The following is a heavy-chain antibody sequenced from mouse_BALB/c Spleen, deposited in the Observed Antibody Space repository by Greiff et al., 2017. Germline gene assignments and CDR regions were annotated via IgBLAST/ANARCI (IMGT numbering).Heavy chain of an antibody. CDR2: ISSGSSTI. Sequence: LVESGGGLVQPGGSRKLSCAASGFTFSSFGMHWVRQAPEKGLEWVAYISSGSSTIYYADTVKGRFTISRDNPKNTLFLQMTSLRSEDTAMYYCAVHYGYDAMDYWGQGTSVTVSS. CDR3: AVHYGYDAMDY. J-gene: IGHJ4*01. V-gene: IGHV5-17*02. CDR1: GFTFSSFG. D-gene: IGHD1-2*01.